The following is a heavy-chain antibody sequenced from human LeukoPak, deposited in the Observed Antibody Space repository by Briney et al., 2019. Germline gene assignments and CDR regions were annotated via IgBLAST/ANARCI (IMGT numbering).Heavy chain of an antibody. CDR1: GFTFSSYS. D-gene: IGHD3-22*01. V-gene: IGHV3-21*01. CDR2: ISSSSSYI. Sequence: KPGGSLRLSCAASGFTFSSYSMNWVRQAPGKGLEWVSSISSSSSYIYYADSVKGRFTISRDNAKNSLYLQMNSLRAEDTAVYYCAREWDSSGYYGELFAFDIWGQGTMVTVSS. CDR3: AREWDSSGYYGELFAFDI. J-gene: IGHJ3*02.